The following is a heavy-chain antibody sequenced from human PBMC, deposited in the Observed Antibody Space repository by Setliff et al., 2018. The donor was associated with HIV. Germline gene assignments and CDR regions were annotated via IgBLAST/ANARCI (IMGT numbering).Heavy chain of an antibody. CDR1: GFTFSSYA. CDR3: ARGPQFRPH. CDR2: ISYDGSNK. Sequence: GGSLRLSCAASGFTFSSYAMHWVRQAPGKGLEWVAVISYDGSNKYYADSVKGRFTISRDNSTNTLYLQMNSLRAEDTAVYYCARGPQFRPHWGQGTLVTVSS. J-gene: IGHJ4*02. V-gene: IGHV3-30-3*01.